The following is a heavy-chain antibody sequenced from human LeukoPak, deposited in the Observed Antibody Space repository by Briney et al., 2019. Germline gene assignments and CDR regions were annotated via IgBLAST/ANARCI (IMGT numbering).Heavy chain of an antibody. J-gene: IGHJ4*02. CDR1: GGSISSYY. CDR3: ARDISVYGSGWYQPYFDY. D-gene: IGHD6-19*01. Sequence: SETLSLTCTVSGGSISSYYWSWIRQPAGKGLERIGRIYTSGSTNYNPSLKSRVTMSVDTSKNQFSLKLSSVTAADTAVYYCARDISVYGSGWYQPYFDYWGQGTLVTVSS. V-gene: IGHV4-4*07. CDR2: IYTSGST.